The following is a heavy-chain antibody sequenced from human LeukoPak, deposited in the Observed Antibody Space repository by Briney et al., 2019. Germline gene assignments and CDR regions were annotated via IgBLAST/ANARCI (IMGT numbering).Heavy chain of an antibody. CDR3: ARDQDSSGYYPPVGDY. D-gene: IGHD3-22*01. CDR2: INPSGGST. CDR1: GYTFTSYY. V-gene: IGHV1-46*01. Sequence: ASVKVSCKASGYTFTSYYMHWVRQAPGQGLEWMGIINPSGGSTSYAQKFQGRVTMTRDTSTSTVYMELSSLRSEDTAVYYCARDQDSSGYYPPVGDYWGQGTLVTVSS. J-gene: IGHJ4*02.